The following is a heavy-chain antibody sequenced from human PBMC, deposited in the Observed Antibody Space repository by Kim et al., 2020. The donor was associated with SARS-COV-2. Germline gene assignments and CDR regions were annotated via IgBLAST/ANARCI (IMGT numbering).Heavy chain of an antibody. J-gene: IGHJ4*02. V-gene: IGHV4-39*01. CDR1: GGSISSSSYN. CDR3: ARHDRPVIAGSFDY. CDR2: IYYSGRT. D-gene: IGHD6-13*01. Sequence: SETLSLTCTVSGGSISSSSYNWGWIRQPPGKGLELIGTIYYSGRTYYNPSLKSRVTISVDTSKNQFSLRLSSVTAADTAVYYCARHDRPVIAGSFDYWGQGSLVTVSS.